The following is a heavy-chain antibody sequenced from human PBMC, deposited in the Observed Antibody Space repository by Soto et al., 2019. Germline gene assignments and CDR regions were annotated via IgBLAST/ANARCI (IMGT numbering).Heavy chain of an antibody. CDR1: GYTFTGYY. V-gene: IGHV1-2*04. D-gene: IGHD2-21*01. CDR3: ARVISSGDSPFDY. CDR2: INPNSGGT. Sequence: ASVKVSCKASGYTFTGYYMHWVRQAPGQGLEWMGWINPNSGGTNYAQKFQGWVTMTRDTSISTAYMELSRLRSDDTAVYYCARVISSGDSPFDYWGQGTLVTVSS. J-gene: IGHJ4*02.